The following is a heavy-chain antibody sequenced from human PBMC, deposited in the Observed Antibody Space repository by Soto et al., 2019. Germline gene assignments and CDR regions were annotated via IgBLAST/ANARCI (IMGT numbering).Heavy chain of an antibody. J-gene: IGHJ6*02. Sequence: GGSLRLSCISSGFTFRTYTMNWVRQAPGKGLEWVSGIRGFSPYTFYAESVKGRFTISRDNAKSSLYLQMNSLRAEDTAVYYCARDRGYDAHDYYYNAMDVWGQGTTVTV. CDR2: IRGFSPYT. CDR3: ARDRGYDAHDYYYNAMDV. V-gene: IGHV3-21*01. D-gene: IGHD2-15*01. CDR1: GFTFRTYT.